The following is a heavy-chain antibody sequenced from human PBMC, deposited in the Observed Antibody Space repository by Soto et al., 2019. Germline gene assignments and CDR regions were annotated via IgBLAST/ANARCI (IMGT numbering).Heavy chain of an antibody. Sequence: QVQLQQWGAGLLKPSETLSLTCAVYGGSFSGYYWSWIRQPPGKGLEWIGEINHSGSTNYNPSLKSRVTRSVDTSKNQFSLKLSSVTAADTAVYYCARGSRGWYGDDWYFDLWGRGTLVTVSS. CDR3: ARGSRGWYGDDWYFDL. D-gene: IGHD6-19*01. CDR2: INHSGST. J-gene: IGHJ2*01. CDR1: GGSFSGYY. V-gene: IGHV4-34*01.